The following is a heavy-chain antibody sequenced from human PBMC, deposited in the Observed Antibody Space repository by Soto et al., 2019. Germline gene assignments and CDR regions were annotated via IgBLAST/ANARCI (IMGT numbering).Heavy chain of an antibody. Sequence: SETPSLTCTVSGGSISSGSYYWSWILHLPGKGLEWIGYIYYSGSTYYNPSLKSRVTISVDTSKNQFSLQLNSVTPEDTAVYYCARVIVGATSSFDYWGQGTLVTVSS. D-gene: IGHD1-26*01. CDR3: ARVIVGATSSFDY. CDR2: IYYSGST. CDR1: GGSISSGSYY. J-gene: IGHJ4*02. V-gene: IGHV4-31*03.